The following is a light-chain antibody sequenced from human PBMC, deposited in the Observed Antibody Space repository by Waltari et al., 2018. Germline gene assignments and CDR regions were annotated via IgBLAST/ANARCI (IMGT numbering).Light chain of an antibody. Sequence: DIVLTQSPGTLSLAPGESATVSCRASETIAHPFLAWYHQQPAPPPRLLMYLGSHRASGIPDRFRGSGSGAEFTLTISSLQAEDVAVYYCHQYYATPWTFGQGTKLEIK. CDR3: HQYYATPWT. CDR2: LGS. CDR1: ETIAHPF. J-gene: IGKJ1*01. V-gene: IGKV3-20*01.